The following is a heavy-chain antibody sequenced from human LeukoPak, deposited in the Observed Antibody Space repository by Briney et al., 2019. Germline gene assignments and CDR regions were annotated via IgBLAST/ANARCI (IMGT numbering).Heavy chain of an antibody. CDR1: GFTVSNNY. V-gene: IGHV3-53*01. J-gene: IGHJ4*02. CDR3: ARDEDDYGGKD. D-gene: IGHD4-23*01. CDR2: IYRGGST. Sequence: PGGSLRLSCAASGFTVSNNYMSWVRQAPGKGLEWVSVIYRGGSTYYADSVKGRFTISREKSKNTLYLQMNSLRAEDTAVYFCARDEDDYGGKDWGQGTLVTVSS.